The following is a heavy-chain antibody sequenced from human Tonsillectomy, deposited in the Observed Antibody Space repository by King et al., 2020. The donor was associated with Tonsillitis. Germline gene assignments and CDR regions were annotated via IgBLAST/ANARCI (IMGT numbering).Heavy chain of an antibody. CDR1: GFTFSSYS. Sequence: VQLVESGGGLVQPGGSLRLSCAASGFTFSSYSMNWVRQAPGKGLEWVSYISSSSSTIYYADSVKGRFTISRDNAKNSLYLQMNSLGAEDTAVYYCASEGGWPDYWGQGTLVTVSS. J-gene: IGHJ4*02. CDR2: ISSSSSTI. D-gene: IGHD3-16*01. V-gene: IGHV3-48*01. CDR3: ASEGGWPDY.